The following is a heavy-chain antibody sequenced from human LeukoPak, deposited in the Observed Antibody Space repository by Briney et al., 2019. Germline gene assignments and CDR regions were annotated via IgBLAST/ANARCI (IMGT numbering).Heavy chain of an antibody. V-gene: IGHV4-34*01. J-gene: IGHJ6*02. CDR2: INHSGST. CDR1: GGSFSGYY. D-gene: IGHD3-10*01. Sequence: SETLSLTCAVYGGSFSGYYWSWIRQPPGKGLEWIGEINHSGSTNYNPSLKSRVTISVDTSKNQFSLKLSSVTAADTAVYYCARGGVGTMVRGVIITDYYYYGMDVWGQGTTVTVSS. CDR3: ARGGVGTMVRGVIITDYYYYGMDV.